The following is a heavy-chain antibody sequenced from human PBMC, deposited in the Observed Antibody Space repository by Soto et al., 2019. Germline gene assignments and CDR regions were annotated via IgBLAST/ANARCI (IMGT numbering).Heavy chain of an antibody. CDR2: IYHTGNT. CDR1: GGSISDDSY. D-gene: IGHD2-2*01. V-gene: IGHV4-30-4*01. CDR3: ARDEYQLLSSVSWFDS. Sequence: PSETLSLTCTVSGGSISDDSYWSWIRQTPGKGLEWIGYIYHTGNTYYNPSLRSRVSISVDKSKSQFSLKLISVTAADTAVYFCARDEYQLLSSVSWFDSWGQGTLVTV. J-gene: IGHJ5*01.